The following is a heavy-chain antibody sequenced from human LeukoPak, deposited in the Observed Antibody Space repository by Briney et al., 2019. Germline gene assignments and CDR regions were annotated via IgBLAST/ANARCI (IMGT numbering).Heavy chain of an antibody. D-gene: IGHD1-26*01. CDR2: ISGSGDTT. J-gene: IGHJ4*02. CDR3: AKSRGESRGASNY. Sequence: GGSLRLSCAASGFTFSSYGMNWVRQAPGKGLEWVSFISGSGDTTYYADSVKGRFTISRDNSKNTLYLQMNSLRAEDTAVYYCAKSRGESRGASNYWGQGTLVTVSS. CDR1: GFTFSSYG. V-gene: IGHV3-23*01.